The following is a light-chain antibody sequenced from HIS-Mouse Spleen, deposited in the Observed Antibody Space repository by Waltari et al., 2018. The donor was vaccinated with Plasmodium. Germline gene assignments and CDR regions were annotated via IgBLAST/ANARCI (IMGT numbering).Light chain of an antibody. CDR3: QQYNNWSFT. V-gene: IGKV3-15*01. J-gene: IGKJ3*01. Sequence: EIVMTQSPATLSVSPGERATLSCRASQSVSSNLAWYQQKPDQAPRLLIYGASTRATGIPAMFSGSGSGTEFTLTISSLQSEDFAVYYCQQYNNWSFTFGPGTKVDIK. CDR1: QSVSSN. CDR2: GAS.